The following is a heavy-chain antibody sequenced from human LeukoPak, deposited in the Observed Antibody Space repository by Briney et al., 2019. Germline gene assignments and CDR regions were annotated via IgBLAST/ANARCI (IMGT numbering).Heavy chain of an antibody. CDR1: GFTFSSFW. V-gene: IGHV3-7*01. CDR3: ARDLNYFDY. J-gene: IGHJ4*02. Sequence: GGSLRLSCAASGFTFSSFWMAWVRQAPGKGLEWVANIKQDGSEKYYVDSVRGRFTISRDNATNSLYLQMNSLRAEDTAVYYCARDLNYFDYWGQGTLVTVSS. CDR2: IKQDGSEK.